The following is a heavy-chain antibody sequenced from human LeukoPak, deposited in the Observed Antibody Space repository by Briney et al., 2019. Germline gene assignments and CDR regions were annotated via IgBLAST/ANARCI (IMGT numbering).Heavy chain of an antibody. Sequence: GDSLKISCKGSGYSFTSHWIGWVRQMPGKGLEWMGIIYPGDSDTRYSPSFQGQVTISADKSINTAYLQWSSLRASDTAIYYCARRGAAPPDAFDIWGQGTMVTVSS. D-gene: IGHD4/OR15-4a*01. CDR3: ARRGAAPPDAFDI. CDR1: GYSFTSHW. V-gene: IGHV5-51*01. CDR2: IYPGDSDT. J-gene: IGHJ3*02.